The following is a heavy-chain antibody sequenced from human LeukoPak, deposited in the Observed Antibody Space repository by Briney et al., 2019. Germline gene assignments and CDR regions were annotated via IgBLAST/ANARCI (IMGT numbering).Heavy chain of an antibody. CDR1: GFSFSNYG. CDR3: AKDDRGGWSGYFDF. V-gene: IGHV3-33*06. Sequence: GGSLRLSCAASGFSFSNYGMHWVRQAPGKGLEWVAVIWHDGSTEFYADSVKGRFSISRDNSKNTMYLQMNSLRVEDTALYYCAKDDRGGWSGYFDFWGQGTLVTVSS. J-gene: IGHJ4*02. D-gene: IGHD6-19*01. CDR2: IWHDGSTE.